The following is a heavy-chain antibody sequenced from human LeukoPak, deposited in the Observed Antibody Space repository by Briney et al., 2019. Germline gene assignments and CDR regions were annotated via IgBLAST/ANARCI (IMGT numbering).Heavy chain of an antibody. CDR2: ITGSGGST. V-gene: IGHV3-23*01. J-gene: IGHJ4*02. CDR3: ARDERLLSFLK. D-gene: IGHD3-3*01. Sequence: GGSLRLSCADSGFTFSSFWMSWVRQAPGKGLEWVSGITGSGGSTYYADSVKGRFTISRDNSKNTLYLQMNSLRAEDTAIYYCARDERLLSFLKWGQGTLVTVSS. CDR1: GFTFSSFW.